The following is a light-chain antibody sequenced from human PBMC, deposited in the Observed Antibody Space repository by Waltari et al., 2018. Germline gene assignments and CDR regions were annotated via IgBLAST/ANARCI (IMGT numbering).Light chain of an antibody. CDR2: DVN. Sequence: SALTQPDSASGSPGQSLTIPCSGISSDSGGYEYVSWYQQHPGKAPKVIIYDVNNRPSGVSNRFSGSKSGSSASLTISGLQAEDEADYYCSSFTSSTTGIFGGGTKVTVL. CDR1: SSDSGGYEY. V-gene: IGLV2-14*03. CDR3: SSFTSSTTGI. J-gene: IGLJ2*01.